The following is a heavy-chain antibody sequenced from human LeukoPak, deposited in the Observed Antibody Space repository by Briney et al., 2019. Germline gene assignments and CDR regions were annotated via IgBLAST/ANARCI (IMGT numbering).Heavy chain of an antibody. V-gene: IGHV1-3*01. CDR3: ARSEYYYDSSGYYYVY. D-gene: IGHD3-22*01. J-gene: IGHJ4*02. CDR1: GYTFTSYA. CDR2: INAGNGNT. Sequence: ASVKVSCKASGYTFTSYAMHWVRQAPGQRLEWMGWINAGNGNTKYSQKFQGRVTITRDTSASTAYMELRSLRSDDTAVYYCARSEYYYDSSGYYYVYWGQGTLVTVSS.